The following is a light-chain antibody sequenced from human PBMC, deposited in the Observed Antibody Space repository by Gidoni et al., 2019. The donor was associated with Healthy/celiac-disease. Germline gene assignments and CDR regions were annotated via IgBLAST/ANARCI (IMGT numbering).Light chain of an antibody. CDR2: AVS. CDR3: CSYAGSRRV. V-gene: IGLV2-11*01. CDR1: SSDVGAYNY. J-gene: IGLJ3*02. Sequence: QSALTQPRSVSGSPGQSVTISCTGTSSDVGAYNYVSWYHHHPGKAPKLMIYAVSKRPSGVPDRFSGSKSGNTASLTISGLQAEDEADDYCCSYAGSRRVFGGGTKRTVL.